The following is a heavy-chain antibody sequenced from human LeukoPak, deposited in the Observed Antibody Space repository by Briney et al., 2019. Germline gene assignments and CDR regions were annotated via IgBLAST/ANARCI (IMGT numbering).Heavy chain of an antibody. V-gene: IGHV3-7*01. CDR3: AREGWGDYFDY. CDR2: IKQGGSEK. J-gene: IGHJ4*02. CDR1: GGSISSYY. D-gene: IGHD7-27*01. Sequence: PSETLSLTCTVSGGSISSYYWSWVRQAPGKGLEWVANIKQGGSEKYYVDSVKGRFTISRDNAKNSLYLQMNSLRAEDTAVYYCAREGWGDYFDYWGQGTLVTVSS.